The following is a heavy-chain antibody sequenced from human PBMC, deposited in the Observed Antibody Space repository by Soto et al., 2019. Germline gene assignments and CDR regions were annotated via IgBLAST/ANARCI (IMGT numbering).Heavy chain of an antibody. CDR3: AASRGFYEAMDA. D-gene: IGHD3-22*01. CDR1: GGAFRNYA. V-gene: IGHV1-69*01. Sequence: QVQLVQSGAEVKKPGSSVKVSCTASGGAFRNYAVSWVRQAPGQGLEWMGAVMPTFGAGVYAQKFQGRLTIFADESTNTAYLNVSSLTFEDAAIYSCAASRGFYEAMDAWGPGTTLTVSS. CDR2: VMPTFGAG. J-gene: IGHJ6*02.